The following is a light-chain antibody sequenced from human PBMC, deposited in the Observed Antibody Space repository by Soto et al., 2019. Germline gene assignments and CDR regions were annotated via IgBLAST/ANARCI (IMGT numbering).Light chain of an antibody. CDR2: EVS. CDR3: SSYAGSNNPYV. CDR1: SSDVGGYNY. Sequence: QTGQRQRAAECGTAGLGGSSSCKKTSSDVGGYNYVSWYQQHPGKAPKLMIYEVSKRPSGVPDRFSGSKSGNTASLTVSGLQADDEADYYCSSYAGSNNPYVFGTGTKVTVL. J-gene: IGLJ1*01. V-gene: IGLV2-8*01.